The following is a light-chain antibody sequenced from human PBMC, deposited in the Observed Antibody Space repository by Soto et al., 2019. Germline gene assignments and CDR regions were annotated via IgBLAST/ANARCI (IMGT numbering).Light chain of an antibody. J-gene: IGKJ1*01. CDR2: AAS. CDR3: QQSYSTLSWT. V-gene: IGKV1-39*01. CDR1: QSISSY. Sequence: DIQMTQSPSSLSASVGDRVTITCRASQSISSYLNWYQQKPGKAPNLLIYAASSLQSGDPSRFSGSGSGTDFTLTISSLQPEDFATYYCQQSYSTLSWTFGQGTKVEIK.